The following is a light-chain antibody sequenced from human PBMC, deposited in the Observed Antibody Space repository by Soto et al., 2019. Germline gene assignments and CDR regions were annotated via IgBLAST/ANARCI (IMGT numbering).Light chain of an antibody. CDR1: QSVRSNY. CDR3: QQYGSSQIT. J-gene: IGKJ5*01. CDR2: GAS. Sequence: EIVLTQSPGTLSLSPGERATLSCRASQSVRSNYLAWYQQKPGQAPRLLIYGASSRATGIPDRFSGSGSGTDFTLPISRLEPEDFAVYYCQQYGSSQITFGQGTRLEIK. V-gene: IGKV3-20*01.